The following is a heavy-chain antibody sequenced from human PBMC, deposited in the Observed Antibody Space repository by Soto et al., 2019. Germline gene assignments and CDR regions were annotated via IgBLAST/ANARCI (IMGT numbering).Heavy chain of an antibody. Sequence: ASVKVSCKASGYTFTSYAMHWVRQAPGQRLEWMGWINAGNGNTKYSQKFQGRFTISTDDSENTLYLQMSSLRAEDTAVYYCAKRKYCPSTTCFDYWGQGTQVTVS. J-gene: IGHJ4*02. D-gene: IGHD2-2*01. CDR3: AKRKYCPSTTCFDY. CDR1: GYTFTSYA. V-gene: IGHV1-3*01. CDR2: INAGNGNT.